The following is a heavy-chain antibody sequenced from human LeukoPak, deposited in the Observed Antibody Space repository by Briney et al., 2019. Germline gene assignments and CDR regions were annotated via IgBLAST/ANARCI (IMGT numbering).Heavy chain of an antibody. Sequence: SETLSLTCAVYGGSLSGYYWSWIRQPPGKGLEWIGEINHSGSTNYNPSLKSRVTISVDTSKNQFSLKLSSVTAADTAVYYCARRKRGVRGVIISYYYMDVWGKGTTVTISS. J-gene: IGHJ6*03. CDR2: INHSGST. CDR1: GGSLSGYY. CDR3: ARRKRGVRGVIISYYYMDV. V-gene: IGHV4-34*01. D-gene: IGHD3-10*01.